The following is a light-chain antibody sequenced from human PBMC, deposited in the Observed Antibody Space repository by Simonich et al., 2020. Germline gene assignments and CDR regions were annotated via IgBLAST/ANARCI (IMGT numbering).Light chain of an antibody. CDR1: QRVLYSSNNKNY. CDR3: QQYYSTPT. V-gene: IGKV4-1*01. CDR2: WAS. J-gene: IGKJ1*01. Sequence: DIVMTQSPDSLAVSLGERATINCKSTQRVLYSSNNKNYLAWYQQKPGQPPKLLMYWASTRESGVPDRFSGSGSGTDFTLTISSLQAEDVAVYYCQQYYSTPTFGQGTKVEIK.